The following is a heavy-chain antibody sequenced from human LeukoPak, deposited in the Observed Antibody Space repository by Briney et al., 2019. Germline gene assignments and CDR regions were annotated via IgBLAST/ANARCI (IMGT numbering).Heavy chain of an antibody. V-gene: IGHV3-23*01. Sequence: GGSLRLSCAASGFTFSSYAMSWVRQAPGKGLEWVPAISGSGGSTYYADSVKGRFTISRDNSKNTLYLQMNSLRAEDTAVYYCAKVPPLYCGGDCYFLVDYWGQGTLVTVSS. CDR1: GFTFSSYA. J-gene: IGHJ4*02. CDR3: AKVPPLYCGGDCYFLVDY. CDR2: ISGSGGST. D-gene: IGHD2-21*02.